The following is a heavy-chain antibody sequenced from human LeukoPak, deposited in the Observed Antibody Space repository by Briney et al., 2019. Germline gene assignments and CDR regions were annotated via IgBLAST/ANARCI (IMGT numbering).Heavy chain of an antibody. CDR1: GGTFSSYA. Sequence: SVKVSCKASGGTFSSYAISWVRQAPGQGLEWMGGIIPIFGTANYAQKFQGRCTITADESTSTAYMELSSLRSEDTAVYYCARRHDDYGDYNFDSWGQGTLVTVSS. CDR2: IIPIFGTA. V-gene: IGHV1-69*13. D-gene: IGHD4-17*01. J-gene: IGHJ4*02. CDR3: ARRHDDYGDYNFDS.